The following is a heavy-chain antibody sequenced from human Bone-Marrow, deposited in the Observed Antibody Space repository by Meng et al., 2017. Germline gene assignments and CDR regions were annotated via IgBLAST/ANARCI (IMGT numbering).Heavy chain of an antibody. CDR3: ARDLAVAGTRYYYYYGMDV. Sequence: SETLSLTCTVSGGSVSSGSYYWSWIRQPPGKGLEWIGYIYYSGSTNYNPSLTSRVTISVDTSKNQFSLKLSSVTAADTAVYYCARDLAVAGTRYYYYYGMDVWGQGTTVTVSS. D-gene: IGHD6-19*01. CDR2: IYYSGST. J-gene: IGHJ6*02. V-gene: IGHV4-61*01. CDR1: GGSVSSGSYY.